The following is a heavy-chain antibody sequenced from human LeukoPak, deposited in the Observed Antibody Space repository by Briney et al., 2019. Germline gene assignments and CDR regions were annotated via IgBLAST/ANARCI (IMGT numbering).Heavy chain of an antibody. CDR3: ARMGPSSSWSST. J-gene: IGHJ5*02. V-gene: IGHV3-7*01. D-gene: IGHD6-13*01. Sequence: GGSLRLSCGASGFTLSSYWMTWVRQAPGKGLEWVANIKEDGSKKYYVESVRGRFTISRDNAKNSLYLQMNSLRAEDTAVYYCARMGPSSSWSSTWGQGTLVTVSS. CDR1: GFTLSSYW. CDR2: IKEDGSKK.